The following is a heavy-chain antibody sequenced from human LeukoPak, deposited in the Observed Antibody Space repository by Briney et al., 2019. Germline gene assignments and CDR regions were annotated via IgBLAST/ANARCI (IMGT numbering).Heavy chain of an antibody. Sequence: SWIRQPPGKGLEWIGYIYYSGSTYYNPSLKSRVTISVDTSKNQFSLKLSSVTAADTAVYYCAGSLDYGGNPALDYWGQGTLVTVSS. CDR3: AGSLDYGGNPALDY. J-gene: IGHJ4*02. CDR2: IYYSGST. V-gene: IGHV4-30-4*08. D-gene: IGHD4-23*01.